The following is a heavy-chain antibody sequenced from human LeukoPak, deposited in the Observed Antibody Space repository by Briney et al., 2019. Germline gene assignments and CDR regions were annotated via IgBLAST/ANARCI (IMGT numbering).Heavy chain of an antibody. J-gene: IGHJ6*03. CDR2: IIPILGTA. Sequence: ASVKVSCKASGGTFSSYGISWVRRAPGQGLEWMGGIIPILGTANYAQKFQGRVTITTDESTSSAYMELSSPRSEDTAVYYCARGPVCDSPSCYGLYYYYMGVWGKGTTVTVSS. D-gene: IGHD2-2*01. V-gene: IGHV1-69*05. CDR3: ARGPVCDSPSCYGLYYYYMGV. CDR1: GGTFSSYG.